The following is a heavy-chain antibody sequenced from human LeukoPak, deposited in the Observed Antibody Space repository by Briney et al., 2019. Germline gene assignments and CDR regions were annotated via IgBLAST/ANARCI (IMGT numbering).Heavy chain of an antibody. V-gene: IGHV1-8*01. CDR3: ASGVHGFDY. D-gene: IGHD3-10*01. Sequence: EWMGWMNPKSGNTGYAQKFQGRVTMTRNTSISTAYMELSSLRSEDTAVYYCASGVHGFDYWGQGTLVTVSS. J-gene: IGHJ4*02. CDR2: MNPKSGNT.